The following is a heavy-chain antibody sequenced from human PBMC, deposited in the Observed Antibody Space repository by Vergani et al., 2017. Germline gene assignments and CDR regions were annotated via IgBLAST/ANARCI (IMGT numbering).Heavy chain of an antibody. Sequence: QVQLVHSGAEVKKPGSSVKVSCKASGGTFSSYTISWVRQAPGQGLEWMGRIIPILGIANYAQKFQGRVTITADKSTSTAYMELSSLRSEDTAVYYCARTRFSGIVGAYFDYWGQGTLVTVSS. CDR2: IIPILGIA. CDR1: GGTFSSYT. J-gene: IGHJ4*02. V-gene: IGHV1-69*02. CDR3: ARTRFSGIVGAYFDY. D-gene: IGHD1-26*01.